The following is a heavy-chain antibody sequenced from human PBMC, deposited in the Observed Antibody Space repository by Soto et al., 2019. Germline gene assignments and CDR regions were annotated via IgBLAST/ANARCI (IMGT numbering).Heavy chain of an antibody. V-gene: IGHV3-9*01. CDR3: AKDMKASGCSSRHYYYYYMDV. D-gene: IGHD2-15*01. CDR2: ISWNSGSI. CDR1: GFTFDDYA. Sequence: GGSLRLSCAASGFTFDDYAMHWVRQAPGKGLEWVSGISWNSGSIGYADSVKGRFTISRDNAKNSLYLQMNSLRAEDTALYYCAKDMKASGCSSRHYYYYYMDVWGKGTTVTVSS. J-gene: IGHJ6*03.